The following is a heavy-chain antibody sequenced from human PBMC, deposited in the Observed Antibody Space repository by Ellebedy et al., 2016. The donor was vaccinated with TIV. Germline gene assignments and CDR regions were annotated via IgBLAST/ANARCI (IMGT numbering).Heavy chain of an antibody. J-gene: IGHJ4*02. Sequence: GGSLRLXCAVSGFTFSSYAMSWVRQAPGKGLEWVSAVSGGGGATYYADSVKGRFTISRDNSKNTLYLQMNSLRAEDTAVYYCAKVWFGEGFFDYWGQGTLVTVSS. CDR3: AKVWFGEGFFDY. CDR1: GFTFSSYA. V-gene: IGHV3-23*01. CDR2: VSGGGGAT. D-gene: IGHD3-10*01.